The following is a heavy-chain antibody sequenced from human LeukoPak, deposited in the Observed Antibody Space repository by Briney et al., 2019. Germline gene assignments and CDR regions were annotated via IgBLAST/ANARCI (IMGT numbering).Heavy chain of an antibody. CDR1: GGTFSSYA. J-gene: IGHJ6*02. V-gene: IGHV1-69*04. D-gene: IGHD6-13*01. CDR3: ARDVRAAAGTRPFYYYYGMDV. CDR2: IIPILGIA. Sequence: SVKVSCKASGGTFSSYAISWVRQAPGQGLEWMGRIIPILGIANYAQKFRGRVTITADKSTSTAYMELRSLRSDDTAVYYCARDVRAAAGTRPFYYYYGMDVWGQGTTVTASS.